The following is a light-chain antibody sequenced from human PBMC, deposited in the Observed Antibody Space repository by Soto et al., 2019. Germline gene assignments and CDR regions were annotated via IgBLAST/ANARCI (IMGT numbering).Light chain of an antibody. V-gene: IGLV2-14*01. CDR3: PSYTSSSTYV. CDR1: SSDVGAYNY. Sequence: QSVLTQPASVSGSPGQSIAISCTGTSSDVGAYNYVSWYQQHPGKAPKLMIYDVSHRPSGASDRFSGSKSGNTASLTISGLQPEDEADYYCPSYTSSSTYVFGTGTKVPVL. CDR2: DVS. J-gene: IGLJ1*01.